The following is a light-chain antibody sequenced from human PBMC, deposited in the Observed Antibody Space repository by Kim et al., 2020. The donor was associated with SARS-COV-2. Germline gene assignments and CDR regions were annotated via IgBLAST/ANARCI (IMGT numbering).Light chain of an antibody. V-gene: IGKV1-5*03. CDR1: QSVGKW. CDR3: QQSNDYSRT. CDR2: KAS. J-gene: IGKJ1*01. Sequence: ASVGDRVTITCRASQSVGKWLAWYQQKPGKAPELLIYKASNLQSGVPSRFSGSGSGTEFTLTISSLRPDDFATYYCQQSNDYSRTFGQGTKVDIK.